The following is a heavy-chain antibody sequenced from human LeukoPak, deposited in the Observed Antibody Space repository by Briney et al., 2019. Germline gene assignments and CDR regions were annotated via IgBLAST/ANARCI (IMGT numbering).Heavy chain of an antibody. CDR3: ASLKRFLSY. D-gene: IGHD3-3*01. J-gene: IGHJ4*02. CDR2: INHSGST. Sequence: PSETLSLTCTVSGGSISSYYWSWIRQPPGKGLEWIGVINHSGSTNYNPSLKSRVTISVDTSKNQFSLKLSSVTAADTAVYYCASLKRFLSYWGQGTLVTVSS. V-gene: IGHV4-34*01. CDR1: GGSISSYY.